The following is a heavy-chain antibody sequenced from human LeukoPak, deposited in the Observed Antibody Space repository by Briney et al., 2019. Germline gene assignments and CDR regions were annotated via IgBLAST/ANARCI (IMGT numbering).Heavy chain of an antibody. CDR1: GFTFSSYW. CDR3: AREGNRRVFDI. D-gene: IGHD2/OR15-2a*01. Sequence: PGGSLRLSCAASGFTFSSYWMHWVRQAPGKGLVWVSRINSDGSSTSYADSVKGRFTISRDNAKNTLYLQMNSLRAEDTAVYYCAREGNRRVFDIWGQGTMVTVSS. V-gene: IGHV3-74*01. J-gene: IGHJ3*02. CDR2: INSDGSST.